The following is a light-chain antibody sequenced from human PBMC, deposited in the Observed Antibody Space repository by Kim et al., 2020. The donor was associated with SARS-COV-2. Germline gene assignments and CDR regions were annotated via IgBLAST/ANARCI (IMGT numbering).Light chain of an antibody. Sequence: SGTISCTGTSSDVGGYNYVSWYQQHPGKAPKLMIYDVSKRPSGVPDRFSGSKSGNTASLTISGLQAEDEADYYCCSYAGSYTLVFGGGTKLTVL. CDR1: SSDVGGYNY. V-gene: IGLV2-11*01. J-gene: IGLJ3*02. CDR2: DVS. CDR3: CSYAGSYTLV.